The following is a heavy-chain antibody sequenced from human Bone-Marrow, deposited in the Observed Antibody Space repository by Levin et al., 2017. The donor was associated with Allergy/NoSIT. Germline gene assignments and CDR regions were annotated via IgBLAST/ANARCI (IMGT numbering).Heavy chain of an antibody. CDR2: IKQDGSEK. J-gene: IGHJ4*02. CDR3: ARDLLAAAGTLGY. D-gene: IGHD6-13*01. Sequence: GESLKISCAASGFTFSSYWMSWVRQAPGKGLEWVANIKQDGSEKYYVDSVKGRFTISRDNAKNSLYLQMNSLRAEDTAVYYCARDLLAAAGTLGYWGQGTLVTVSS. CDR1: GFTFSSYW. V-gene: IGHV3-7*01.